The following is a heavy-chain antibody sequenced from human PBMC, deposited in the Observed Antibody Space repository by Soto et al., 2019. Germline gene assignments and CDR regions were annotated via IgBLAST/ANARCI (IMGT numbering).Heavy chain of an antibody. V-gene: IGHV4-4*02. D-gene: IGHD3-10*01. CDR1: GGSISSSNW. CDR2: IYHSGST. J-gene: IGHJ5*02. CDR3: ARDYMVRGVMRWFDP. Sequence: QVQLQESGPGLVKPSGTLSLTCAVSGGSISSSNWWSWVRQPPGKGLEWIGEIYHSGSTNYNPSRKSRVTLSVDRSKNQVSLKLSSVTAADTAVYYCARDYMVRGVMRWFDPWGQGTLVTVSS.